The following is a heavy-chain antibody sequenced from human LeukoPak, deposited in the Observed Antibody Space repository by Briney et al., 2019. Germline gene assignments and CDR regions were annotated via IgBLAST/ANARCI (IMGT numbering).Heavy chain of an antibody. D-gene: IGHD3-22*01. CDR2: FDPEDGET. V-gene: IGHV1-24*01. J-gene: IGHJ4*02. CDR1: GYTLTELS. CDR3: ATRWRIKRGGDSSSYYVY. Sequence: ASVKVSCKVSGYTLTELSMHWVRQAPGKGLEWMGGFDPEDGETIYAQKFQGRVTMTEDTSTDTAYMELSSLRSEDTAVYYCATRWRIKRGGDSSSYYVYWGQGTLVTVSS.